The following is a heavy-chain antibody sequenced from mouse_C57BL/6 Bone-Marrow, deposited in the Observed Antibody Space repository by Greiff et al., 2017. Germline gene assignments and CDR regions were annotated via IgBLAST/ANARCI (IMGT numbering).Heavy chain of an antibody. D-gene: IGHD1-1*01. Sequence: EVQLQQSGAELVRPGASVKLSCTASGFNIKDDYMHWVKQRPEQGLEWIGWIEPENGDTEYASKFQGKATITANTSSNTAYLQLSSLTSEDTAVYCCTTGYYGSSYSYWGQGTTLTVSS. CDR2: IEPENGDT. CDR3: TTGYYGSSYSY. J-gene: IGHJ2*01. CDR1: GFNIKDDY. V-gene: IGHV14-4*01.